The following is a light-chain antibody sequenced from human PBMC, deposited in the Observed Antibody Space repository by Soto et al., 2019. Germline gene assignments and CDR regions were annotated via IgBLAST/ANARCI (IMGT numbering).Light chain of an antibody. J-gene: IGKJ1*01. V-gene: IGKV3-20*01. CDR2: DAS. CDR3: QQYGSSPRT. CDR1: QSVSSSY. Sequence: EIVLTQSPGTLSLSPGERATLSCRANQSVSSSYLAWYQQKPGQAPRLLIYDASSRATGIPDRFSGSASGTDFTLTISRLEPEDFAVYYCQQYGSSPRTFGRGTKVEIK.